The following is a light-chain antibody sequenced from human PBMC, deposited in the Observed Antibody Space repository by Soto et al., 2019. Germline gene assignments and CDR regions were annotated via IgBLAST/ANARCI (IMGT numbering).Light chain of an antibody. V-gene: IGKV3-20*01. CDR1: QSVTTN. CDR2: GAS. Sequence: EVVMTQSPATLSVSPGERVTFSCRASQSVTTNLAWYQHKPGQSPRLLISGASSRATGIPDRFSGSGSGTDFTLTISRLEPEDFAVYYCQQYGSSRTFGQGTKVDIK. J-gene: IGKJ1*01. CDR3: QQYGSSRT.